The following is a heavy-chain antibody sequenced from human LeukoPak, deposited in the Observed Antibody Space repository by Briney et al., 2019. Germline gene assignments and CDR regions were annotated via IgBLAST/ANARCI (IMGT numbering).Heavy chain of an antibody. J-gene: IGHJ4*02. CDR1: GFTVSSNY. V-gene: IGHV3-53*01. CDR2: IYSGGST. D-gene: IGHD5-18*01. Sequence: PGGSLRLSCAASGFTVSSNYMSWVRQAPGKGLEWVSVIYSGGSTYYADSVKGRFTISRDNSKNTLYLQMNGLRAEDTAVYYCAKGGGYSYGYVPHWGQGTLVTVSS. CDR3: AKGGGYSYGYVPH.